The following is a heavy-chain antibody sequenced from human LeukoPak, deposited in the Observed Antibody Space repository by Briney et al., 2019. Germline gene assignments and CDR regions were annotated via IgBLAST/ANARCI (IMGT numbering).Heavy chain of an antibody. CDR2: IKQDGSEM. J-gene: IGHJ3*02. Sequence: GGSLRLSCAASGFTFSNYWMSWVRQAPGKGLEWVANIKQDGSEMYYVDSVKGRFTVSRDNAKNSLYLEMNSLRAEDTAVYYCARDPLKRAFDIWGQGTMVTVSS. CDR3: ARDPLKRAFDI. CDR1: GFTFSNYW. V-gene: IGHV3-7*01.